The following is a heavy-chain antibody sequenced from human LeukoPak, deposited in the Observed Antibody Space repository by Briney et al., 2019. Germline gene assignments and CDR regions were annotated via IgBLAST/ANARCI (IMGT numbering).Heavy chain of an antibody. D-gene: IGHD3-9*01. V-gene: IGHV3-7*01. CDR3: ARLRDYDILTGYYRTYDY. CDR1: GFTFSSYW. CDR2: IKQDGSEK. J-gene: IGHJ4*02. Sequence: GGSLRLSCAASGFTFSSYWMSWVRQAPGKGLEWVANIKQDGSEKYYVDTVKGRFTISRDNAKNSLYLQTNSLRAEDTAVYYCARLRDYDILTGYYRTYDYWGQGTLVTVSS.